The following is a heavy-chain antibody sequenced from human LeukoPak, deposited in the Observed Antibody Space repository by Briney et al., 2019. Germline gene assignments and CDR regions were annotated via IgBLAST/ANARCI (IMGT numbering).Heavy chain of an antibody. J-gene: IGHJ4*02. CDR2: ISRNSTYI. CDR3: ASDEGNYFDY. Sequence: PGGSLRLSCAASGFTFSSYIMNWVRQAPGKGLEWVASISRNSTYIHYADSVKGRFTISRDNARNSLFLQMNSLRAEDTAIYYCASDEGNYFDYWGQGTLVTLSS. V-gene: IGHV3-21*01. CDR1: GFTFSSYI.